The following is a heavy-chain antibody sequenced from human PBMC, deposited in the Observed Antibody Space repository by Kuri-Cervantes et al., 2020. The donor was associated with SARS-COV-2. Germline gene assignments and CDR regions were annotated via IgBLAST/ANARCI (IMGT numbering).Heavy chain of an antibody. V-gene: IGHV3-21*05. CDR3: ARGSLWRGGYNSHYYYGMDV. CDR1: GFTFSSYS. J-gene: IGHJ6*02. CDR2: ISSSSSSYT. D-gene: IGHD5-24*01. Sequence: GESLKISCAASGFTFSSYSMNWVRQAPGKGLEWVSYISSSSSSYTNYADSVKGRFTISRDNAKNSLYLQMNSLRAEDTAVYYCARGSLWRGGYNSHYYYGMDVWGQGTTVTVSS.